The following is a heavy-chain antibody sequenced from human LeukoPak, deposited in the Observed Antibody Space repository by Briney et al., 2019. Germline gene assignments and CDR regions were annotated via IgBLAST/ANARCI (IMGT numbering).Heavy chain of an antibody. CDR1: GFTFSSYG. V-gene: IGHV3-30*02. J-gene: IGHJ6*03. Sequence: PGGSLRLSCGASGFTFSSYGMHWVRQAPGKGLEWVAFIRYDGSNKYYADSVKGRFTISRDNSKNTLYLQMNSLRAEDTAVYYCARGEVWSGYPYYMDVWGKGTTVTVSS. CDR2: IRYDGSNK. D-gene: IGHD3-3*01. CDR3: ARGEVWSGYPYYMDV.